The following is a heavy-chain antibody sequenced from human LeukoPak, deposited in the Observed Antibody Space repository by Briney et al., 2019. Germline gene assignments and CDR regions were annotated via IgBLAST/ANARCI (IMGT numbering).Heavy chain of an antibody. J-gene: IGHJ4*02. CDR3: ATYGSGSYYYFDY. V-gene: IGHV3-21*01. CDR2: ISSSSIYI. CDR1: GFTFSSYS. D-gene: IGHD3-10*01. Sequence: PGGSLRLSCAASGFTFSSYSMNWVRQAPGKGLEWVSSISSSSIYIYYADSVKGRFTISRDNAKNSLYLRMNGLRAEDTAVYYCATYGSGSYYYFDYWGQGTLVTVSS.